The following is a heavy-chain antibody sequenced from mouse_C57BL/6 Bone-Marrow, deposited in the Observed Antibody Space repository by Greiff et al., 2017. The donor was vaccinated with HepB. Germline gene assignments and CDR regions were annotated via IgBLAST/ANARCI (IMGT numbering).Heavy chain of an antibody. J-gene: IGHJ1*03. CDR3: ARLSRYFDV. CDR1: GYTFTDYN. V-gene: IGHV1-18*01. CDR2: INPNNGGT. Sequence: EVQLQQSGPELVKPGASVKIPCKASGYTFTDYNMDWVKQSHGKSLEWIGDINPNNGGTIYNQKFKGKATLTADKSSSTAYMQLSSLTSEDSAVYFCARLSRYFDVWGTGTTVTVSS.